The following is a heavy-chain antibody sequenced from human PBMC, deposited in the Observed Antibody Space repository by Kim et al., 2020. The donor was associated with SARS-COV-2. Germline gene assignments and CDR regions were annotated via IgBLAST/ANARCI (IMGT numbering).Heavy chain of an antibody. J-gene: IGHJ6*02. CDR1: GYSFTSYW. Sequence: GESLKISCKGSGYSFTSYWIGWVRQMPGKGLEWMGIIYPGDSDTRYSPSFQGQVTISADKSISTAYLQWSSLKASDTAMYYCARHSSYRYCSSTSCYWDYYGMDVWGQGTTVTVSS. V-gene: IGHV5-51*01. CDR3: ARHSSYRYCSSTSCYWDYYGMDV. CDR2: IYPGDSDT. D-gene: IGHD2-2*01.